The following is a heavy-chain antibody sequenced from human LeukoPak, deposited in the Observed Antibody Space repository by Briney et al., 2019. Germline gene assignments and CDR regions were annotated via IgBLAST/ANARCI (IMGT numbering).Heavy chain of an antibody. V-gene: IGHV4-59*01. J-gene: IGHJ4*02. CDR3: ARGPTRYYFDY. CDR2: VYSSGST. Sequence: SETLSLICTVSGGSISNYYWSWIRQPPGRGLEWIGYVYSSGSTNYNPSLKSRVTISVDTSKNQLSLKLSSVTAADTAVYYCARGPTRYYFDYWGQGTLVTVSS. CDR1: GGSISNYY.